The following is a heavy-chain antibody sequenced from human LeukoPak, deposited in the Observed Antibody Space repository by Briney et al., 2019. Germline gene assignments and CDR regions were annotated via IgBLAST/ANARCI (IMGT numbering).Heavy chain of an antibody. CDR3: AARPWGNYGDYSED. V-gene: IGHV1-58*01. D-gene: IGHD4-17*01. J-gene: IGHJ4*02. CDR1: GFTFTSSA. CDR2: IVVGSSNT. Sequence: SVKVSCKASGFTFTSSAVQWVRQARGQRLEWIGWIVVGSSNTNYAQKFQERVTITRDMSTSTAYMELSSLRSEDTAVYYCAARPWGNYGDYSEDWGQGTLVTVSS.